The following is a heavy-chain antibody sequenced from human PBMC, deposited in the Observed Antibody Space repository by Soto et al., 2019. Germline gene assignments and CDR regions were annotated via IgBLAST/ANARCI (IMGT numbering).Heavy chain of an antibody. Sequence: GASVKVSCKASGYTFTSYCISWVRQAPGQGLEWMGWISAYNGNTNYAQKLQGRVTISVDTSKNQFSLKLSSVTAADTAVYYCARARGRDRQRYDYYYYMDVWGKGTTVTVSS. V-gene: IGHV1-18*01. J-gene: IGHJ6*03. CDR3: ARARGRDRQRYDYYYYMDV. CDR1: GYTFTSYC. CDR2: ISAYNGNT.